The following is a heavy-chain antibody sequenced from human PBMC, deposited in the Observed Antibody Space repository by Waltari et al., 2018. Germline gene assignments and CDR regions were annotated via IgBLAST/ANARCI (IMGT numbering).Heavy chain of an antibody. CDR3: ARDRIGIVGAIDY. CDR2: IHPGGTH. CDR1: GGSITSNNW. V-gene: IGHV4-4*02. D-gene: IGHD1-26*01. J-gene: IGHJ4*02. Sequence: QVQLQELGPGLVKPSGTLSLTCAVSGGSITSNNWWSWVRQPPGKGLEWIGEIHPGGTHKYKSSLKNRVTKSGDQSKNQFSLKLSSVTAADTAVYYCARDRIGIVGAIDYWGQGTLVIVSS.